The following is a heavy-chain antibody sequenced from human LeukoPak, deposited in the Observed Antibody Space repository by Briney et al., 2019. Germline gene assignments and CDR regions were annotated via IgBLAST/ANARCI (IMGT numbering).Heavy chain of an antibody. V-gene: IGHV3-23*01. CDR1: GFTFSSYA. J-gene: IGHJ1*01. CDR2: ISGSGVTT. D-gene: IGHD1-26*01. Sequence: PGGSLRLSCEASGFTFSSYAMSWVRQAPGKELEWVSAISGSGVTTHYAGSVKGRFSISRDNSKNTLYLQMNSLRAEDTALYYCAKKVVVGATSPYSDFQDWGQGTLVTVSS. CDR3: AKKVVVGATSPYSDFQD.